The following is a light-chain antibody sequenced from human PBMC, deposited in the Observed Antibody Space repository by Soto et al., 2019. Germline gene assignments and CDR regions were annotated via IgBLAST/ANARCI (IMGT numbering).Light chain of an antibody. J-gene: IGKJ3*01. Sequence: EIVLTQSPSTLSLSPGERATLSCRASQSVSSSYLAWYQQKPSQAPRLLNYGASSMSTVIPDRFSGSGSGTDFTLTISRLKPEDFAVYYCQQYGSSTGTFGGGTKVDIK. CDR3: QQYGSSTGT. V-gene: IGKV3-20*01. CDR1: QSVSSSY. CDR2: GAS.